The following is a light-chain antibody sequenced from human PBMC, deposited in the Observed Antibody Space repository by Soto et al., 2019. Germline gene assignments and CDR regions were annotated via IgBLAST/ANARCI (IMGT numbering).Light chain of an antibody. CDR2: DAS. V-gene: IGKV3-20*01. Sequence: EIVLTQSPGTLSLPPGERATLSCRASQSVGSSYLAWYQQKPGQAPRLLIYDASSRATGIPDRFSGSGSGTDFTLSISRLEHEDFEVYYCQQYGSSHRTLGQGTKVDIK. CDR1: QSVGSSY. CDR3: QQYGSSHRT. J-gene: IGKJ1*01.